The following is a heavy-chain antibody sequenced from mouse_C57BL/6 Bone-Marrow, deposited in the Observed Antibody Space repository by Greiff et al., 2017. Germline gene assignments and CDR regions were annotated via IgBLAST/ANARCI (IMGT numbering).Heavy chain of an antibody. D-gene: IGHD2-3*01. V-gene: IGHV5-4*01. Sequence: EVKVEESGGGLVKPGGSLKLSCAASGFTFSSYAMSWVRQTPEKRLEWVATISDGGSYTYYPDNVKGRFTISRDNAKNNLYLQMSHLKSEDTAMYYCAREDGAWFAYWGQGTLATVSA. CDR3: AREDGAWFAY. CDR1: GFTFSSYA. CDR2: ISDGGSYT. J-gene: IGHJ3*01.